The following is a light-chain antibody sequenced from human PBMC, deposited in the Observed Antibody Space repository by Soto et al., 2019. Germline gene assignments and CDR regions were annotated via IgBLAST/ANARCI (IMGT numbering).Light chain of an antibody. CDR1: QSISSW. V-gene: IGKV1-5*03. J-gene: IGKJ1*01. Sequence: DIQMTKSPSTLSASVGDRVTITCRASQSISSWLAWYQQKPGKAPKLLIYKASSLESGVPSRFSGSGSGTEFTLTISSLQPDDFATYYCQQYNSYVWTFGQGTKVDIK. CDR2: KAS. CDR3: QQYNSYVWT.